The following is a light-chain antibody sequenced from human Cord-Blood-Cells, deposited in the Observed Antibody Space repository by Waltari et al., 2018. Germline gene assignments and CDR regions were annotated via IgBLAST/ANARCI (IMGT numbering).Light chain of an antibody. CDR2: EVS. CDR3: SSYTSSSTYV. Sequence: QSALTQPASASGSPVPSITISCTGTSSDVGCYHYVSWYQQHPGKDAKLMIYEVSNRPSGVSNRVSGSQSGNTASLTISGLQAEDEADYYCSSYTSSSTYVFGTGTKVTVL. CDR1: SSDVGCYHY. V-gene: IGLV2-14*01. J-gene: IGLJ1*01.